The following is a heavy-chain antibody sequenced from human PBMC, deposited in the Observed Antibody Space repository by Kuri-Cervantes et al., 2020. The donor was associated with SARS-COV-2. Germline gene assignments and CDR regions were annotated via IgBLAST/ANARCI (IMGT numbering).Heavy chain of an antibody. CDR2: IYYSGST. CDR1: GGSISSYY. CDR3: ARVSRPYYFDY. J-gene: IGHJ4*02. V-gene: IGHV4-59*01. Sequence: ESLKISCTVSGGSISSYYWSWIRQPPGKGLEWIGYIYYSGSTNYNPSLKSRVTISVDTYKNQFSLKLSSVTAADTAVYYCARVSRPYYFDYWGQGTLVTVSS.